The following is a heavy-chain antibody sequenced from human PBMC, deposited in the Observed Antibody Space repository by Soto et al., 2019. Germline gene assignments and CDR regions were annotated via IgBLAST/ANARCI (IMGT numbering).Heavy chain of an antibody. CDR3: VSPLGMANPIDY. D-gene: IGHD5-12*01. J-gene: IGHJ4*02. V-gene: IGHV4-61*01. CDR2: IYYSGYT. CDR1: GASVSGGSHY. Sequence: SETLSLTCTVSGASVSGGSHYWSWIRQPPGKGLEWIGHIYYSGYTKYNPSLKSRVTISGDTSKNQFSLKLSSVTAADTAVYHCVSPLGMANPIDYWGQGTQVTVSS.